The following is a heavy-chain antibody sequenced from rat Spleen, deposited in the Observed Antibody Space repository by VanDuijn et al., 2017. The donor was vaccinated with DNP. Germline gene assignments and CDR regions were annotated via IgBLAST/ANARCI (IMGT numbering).Heavy chain of an antibody. V-gene: IGHV5S10*01. CDR1: GFSFSDYN. D-gene: IGHD1-1*01. CDR2: IIYDGSRT. J-gene: IGHJ4*01. Sequence: EVQLVESGGGLVQPGRSLKLSCAASGFSFSDYNLAWVRQAPKKGLEWVAVIIYDGSRTYYRDSVKGRFTISRDNAKNTLYLQMDSLRFEDTATYYCARLRLEWEVRAMDAWGQGTSVTVSS. CDR3: ARLRLEWEVRAMDA.